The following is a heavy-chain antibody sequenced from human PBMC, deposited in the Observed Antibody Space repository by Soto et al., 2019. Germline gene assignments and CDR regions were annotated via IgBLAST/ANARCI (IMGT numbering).Heavy chain of an antibody. V-gene: IGHV4-59*08. CDR1: GGSISSYY. CDR2: IYYSGST. Sequence: SETLSLTCTVSGGSISSYYWSWIRQPPGKGLERIGYIYYSGSTNYNPSLKSRVTISVDTSKNQFSLKLSSVTAADTAVYYCARHPMYYYDKYGMDVWGQGTTVTVS. CDR3: ARHPMYYYDKYGMDV. J-gene: IGHJ6*02.